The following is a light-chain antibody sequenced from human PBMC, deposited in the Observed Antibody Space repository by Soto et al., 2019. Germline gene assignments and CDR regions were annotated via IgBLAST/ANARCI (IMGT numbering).Light chain of an antibody. V-gene: IGKV1-39*01. CDR1: QAIHSY. Sequence: DIQMTQSPSSLSASVGDRVTITCRASQAIHSYLNWYQQKPGKAPNLLIFATSTLQSGVPSRFSGSGSGTDFTLTISSLQPEDFATYYCLQHNGYPRTFGQGTKVEIK. J-gene: IGKJ1*01. CDR2: ATS. CDR3: LQHNGYPRT.